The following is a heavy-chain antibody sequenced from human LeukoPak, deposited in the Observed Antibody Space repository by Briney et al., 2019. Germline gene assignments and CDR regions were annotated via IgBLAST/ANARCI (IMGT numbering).Heavy chain of an antibody. CDR1: VFTFSSSS. D-gene: IGHD5-18*01. Sequence: PGGSLRLSCAASVFTFSSSSMHWVRQAPGRGLEWVAIVSYDGSNKYYAESVKGRFTISRDNSKNTLYLQMNSLRVEDAAVYYCARDKIQLWSGDYYYGMDVWGQGTTVTVSS. CDR3: ARDKIQLWSGDYYYGMDV. J-gene: IGHJ6*02. CDR2: VSYDGSNK. V-gene: IGHV3-30*04.